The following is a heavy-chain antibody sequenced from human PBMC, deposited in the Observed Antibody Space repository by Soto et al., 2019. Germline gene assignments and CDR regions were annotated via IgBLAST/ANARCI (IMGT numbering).Heavy chain of an antibody. Sequence: EVQLVESGGGLVQPGGSLRLSCAASRFTVSSKYMSWVRQAPGKGLEWVSVIYSGGSTYYADSVKGRFTISRDNSKNTLYLQMNSLRAEDTAVYYCARMGDSSGYSGWFDPWGQGTLVTVSS. J-gene: IGHJ5*02. CDR2: IYSGGST. D-gene: IGHD3-22*01. CDR1: RFTVSSKY. V-gene: IGHV3-66*01. CDR3: ARMGDSSGYSGWFDP.